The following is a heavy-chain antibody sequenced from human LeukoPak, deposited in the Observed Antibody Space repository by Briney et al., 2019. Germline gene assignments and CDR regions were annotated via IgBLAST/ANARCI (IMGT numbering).Heavy chain of an antibody. V-gene: IGHV1-2*02. Sequence: ASVKVSCKASGYTFTDYYMHWVRQAPGQGLEWMGWINPNSGGTNHAQKFQGRVTMTRDTSISTAYMELSRLRSDYTAVYYCARDTRYCTNGVCYAYYFDYWGQGALATVSS. CDR2: INPNSGGT. D-gene: IGHD2-8*01. J-gene: IGHJ4*02. CDR1: GYTFTDYY. CDR3: ARDTRYCTNGVCYAYYFDY.